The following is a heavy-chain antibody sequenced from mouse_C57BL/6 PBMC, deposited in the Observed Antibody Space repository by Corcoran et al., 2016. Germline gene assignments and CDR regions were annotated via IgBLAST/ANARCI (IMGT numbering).Heavy chain of an antibody. J-gene: IGHJ1*03. CDR1: GYTFTDYY. CDR3: ARWFYYSNWYFDV. V-gene: IGHV1-26*01. CDR2: INPNNGGT. Sequence: EVQLQQSGPELVKPGASVKISCKASGYTFTDYYMNWVKQSHGKSLEWIGDINPNNGGTSYNQKFKGKATLTVDKSSSTAYMELRSLTSEDSAVYYCARWFYYSNWYFDVGGTGTTVTVSS. D-gene: IGHD2-5*01.